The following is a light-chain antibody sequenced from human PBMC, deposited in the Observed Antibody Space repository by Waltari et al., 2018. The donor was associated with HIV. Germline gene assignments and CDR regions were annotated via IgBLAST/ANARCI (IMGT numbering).Light chain of an antibody. CDR1: SSDAGDYKY. V-gene: IGLV2-11*01. Sequence: QSALTQPRSVSGSPGQSVTISCTGTSSDAGDYKYVSWYQNHPGKAPKLIIYDVTERPAGVPVRFSGSKSGNTASLTISGLQAEDEADYFCCSHAGTSSFVIFGGGTKLTVL. CDR3: CSHAGTSSFVI. J-gene: IGLJ2*01. CDR2: DVT.